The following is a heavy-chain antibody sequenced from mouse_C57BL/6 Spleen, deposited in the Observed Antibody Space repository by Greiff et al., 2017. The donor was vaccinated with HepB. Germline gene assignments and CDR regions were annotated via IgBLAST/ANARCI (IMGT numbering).Heavy chain of an antibody. CDR1: GYTFTSYW. D-gene: IGHD2-4*01. J-gene: IGHJ1*03. Sequence: QVQLQQPGAELVKPGASVKLSCKASGYTFTSYWMQWVKQRPGQGLEWIGEIDPSDSYTNYNQKFKGKATLTVDTSSSTAYMQLSSLTSEDSAVYYCARSDYDGDWYFDVWGTGTTVTVSS. CDR2: IDPSDSYT. V-gene: IGHV1-50*01. CDR3: ARSDYDGDWYFDV.